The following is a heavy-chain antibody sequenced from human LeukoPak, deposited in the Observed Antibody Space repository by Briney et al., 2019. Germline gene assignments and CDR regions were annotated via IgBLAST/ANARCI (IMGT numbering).Heavy chain of an antibody. D-gene: IGHD6-13*01. CDR1: GFIFSSYW. CDR2: IKKDGSET. J-gene: IGHJ4*02. Sequence: GGSLRLSYAASGFIFSSYWMSWVRQVPGKGLEWVGNIKKDGSETYYVDSVKGRFIISRDNAKNSLFLQMNSLRAEDTAVYYCARDRGLGSNAWYFPLDFWGQGTLVTVSS. CDR3: ARDRGLGSNAWYFPLDF. V-gene: IGHV3-7*01.